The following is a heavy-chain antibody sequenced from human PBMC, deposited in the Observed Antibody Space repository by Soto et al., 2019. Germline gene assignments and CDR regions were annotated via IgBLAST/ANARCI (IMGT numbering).Heavy chain of an antibody. CDR1: GFMFGTYW. V-gene: IGHV3-7*01. D-gene: IGHD3-22*01. CDR3: VRATLSWGHYYFRGLDV. J-gene: IGHJ6*02. Sequence: GGSLRLSCAATGFMFGTYWMSWVRQAPGKGLEWVANIKHDGNEKYYADSVKGRFTVSRDNVKNFLHLQMSSLRGDDTGVYFCVRATLSWGHYYFRGLDVWGQGATVTVSS. CDR2: IKHDGNEK.